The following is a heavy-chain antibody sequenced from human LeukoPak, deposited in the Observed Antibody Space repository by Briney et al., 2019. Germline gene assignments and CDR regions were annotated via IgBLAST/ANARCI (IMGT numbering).Heavy chain of an antibody. CDR1: GFTFSTYT. Sequence: GGSLRLSCAASGFTFSTYTMNWVRQAPGKGLEWLSYISSSSTTIYYADSVKGRFTISRDNARNSLYLQMNSLRAEDTAVYSCVRGFLSYCNSPSCRAPLDYWGQGTLVTVSS. J-gene: IGHJ4*02. D-gene: IGHD2-2*01. CDR3: VRGFLSYCNSPSCRAPLDY. CDR2: ISSSSTTI. V-gene: IGHV3-48*01.